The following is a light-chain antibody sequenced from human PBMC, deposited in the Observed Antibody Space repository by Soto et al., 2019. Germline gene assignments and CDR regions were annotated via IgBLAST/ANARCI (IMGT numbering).Light chain of an antibody. J-gene: IGLJ2*01. CDR2: EVA. Sequence: QSVLTQPPSASGSPGQSVTISCTGTSSDVGGYNYVSWYQQHAGKAPKLMIYEVAKRPSGVPDRFSGSKSANTASLTVSGLQAEDEADYYCCSYAGSNIVFGGGTKLTVL. CDR3: CSYAGSNIV. V-gene: IGLV2-8*01. CDR1: SSDVGGYNY.